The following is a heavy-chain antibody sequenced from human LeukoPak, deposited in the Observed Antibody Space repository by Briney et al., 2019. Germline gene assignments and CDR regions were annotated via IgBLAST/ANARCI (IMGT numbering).Heavy chain of an antibody. CDR2: IYHNGDV. CDR1: GGSISTDNW. D-gene: IGHD6-19*01. J-gene: IGHJ4*01. V-gene: IGHV4-4*02. Sequence: PSETLSLTCAVSGGSISTDNWWHWIRQSPGKGLEWIAEIYHNGDVHYNPSLKSRVTMPVDTSKNQFSLKVNSVTAADTATYFCAREVAAGSYRGFDYWGQGTLVTVSS. CDR3: AREVAAGSYRGFDY.